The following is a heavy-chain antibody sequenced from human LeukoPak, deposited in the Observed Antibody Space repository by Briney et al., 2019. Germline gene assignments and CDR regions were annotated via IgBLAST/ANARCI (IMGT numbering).Heavy chain of an antibody. CDR1: GYTFTSYH. V-gene: IGHV1-46*01. J-gene: IGHJ4*02. CDR3: ARNGRGTYDY. D-gene: IGHD3-16*01. CDR2: INPSGV. Sequence: GASVKVSCKASGYTFTSYHMHWVRQAPGQGLEWMGIINPSGVAQKFQGRVTLTRDTSISTIYMELTNLSYDDTAVYYCARNGRGTYDYWGQGTLVTVSS.